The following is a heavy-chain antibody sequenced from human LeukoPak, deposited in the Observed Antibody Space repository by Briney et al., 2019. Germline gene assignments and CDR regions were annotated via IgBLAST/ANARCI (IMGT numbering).Heavy chain of an antibody. CDR1: GFTFSSYA. J-gene: IGHJ4*02. V-gene: IGHV3-30-3*01. CDR2: ISYDGSNK. CDR3: ARVTRYYDSSALGYYFDY. D-gene: IGHD3-22*01. Sequence: GGSLRLSCAAPGFTFSSYAMHWVRQAPGKWLEWVPVISYDGSNKYYADSVKGRFTISRDNSKNTLYLQMNSLRAEDTAVYYCARVTRYYDSSALGYYFDYWGQGTLVTVSS.